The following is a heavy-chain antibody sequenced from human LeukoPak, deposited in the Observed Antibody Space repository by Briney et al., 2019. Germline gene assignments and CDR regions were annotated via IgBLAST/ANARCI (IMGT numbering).Heavy chain of an antibody. CDR2: ISYDGSKK. V-gene: IGHV3-30*02. Sequence: GGSLRLSCAASGFIFSISDMHWVRQAPGKGLQWVVFISYDGSKKHCADSVQGRCTISRDNSKNTLSLQLNSLRPDDTAVFYCSQGLLSWGQGTLLTVAA. CDR3: SQGLLS. J-gene: IGHJ5*02. CDR1: GFIFSISD.